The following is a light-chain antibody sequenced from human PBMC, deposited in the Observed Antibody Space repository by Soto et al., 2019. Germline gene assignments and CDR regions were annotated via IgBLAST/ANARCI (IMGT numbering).Light chain of an antibody. CDR2: DAS. CDR3: QQFNSYPLTT. CDR1: QGISSA. V-gene: IGKV1-13*02. Sequence: AIQLTQSPSSLSASVGDRVTITCRASQGISSALAWYQQKPGKAPKLLIYDASSLESGVPSRFSGSGSGTDFTLTISSLQPEDFVTYYCQQFNSYPLTTFGQGTRLEIK. J-gene: IGKJ5*01.